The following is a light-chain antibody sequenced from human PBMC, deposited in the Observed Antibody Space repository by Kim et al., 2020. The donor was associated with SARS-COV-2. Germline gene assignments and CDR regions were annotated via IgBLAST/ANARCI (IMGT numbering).Light chain of an antibody. Sequence: EIVLTQSPATLSLSPGERATLSCRAGQSVSRYLAWYQQKPGQAPRLLIYDASNRATGIPARFSGSGSGTDFTLTISSLEPEDFAVYYCQQRSNWLTFGGGTKVEI. CDR1: QSVSRY. V-gene: IGKV3-11*01. CDR3: QQRSNWLT. J-gene: IGKJ4*01. CDR2: DAS.